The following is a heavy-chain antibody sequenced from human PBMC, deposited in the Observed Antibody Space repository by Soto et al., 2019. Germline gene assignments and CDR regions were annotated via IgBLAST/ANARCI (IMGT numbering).Heavy chain of an antibody. CDR2: ISAYNGNT. CDR3: ARDWSSLAAAGTEGDY. J-gene: IGHJ4*02. D-gene: IGHD6-13*01. V-gene: IGHV1-18*01. Sequence: QVQLVQSGAEVKKPGASVKVSCKASGYTFTSYGISWVRQAPGQGLEWMGWISAYNGNTNYAQKLQGRVTMTTDTSTSTGYMELRSLRSDDTAVYYCARDWSSLAAAGTEGDYWGQGTLVTVSS. CDR1: GYTFTSYG.